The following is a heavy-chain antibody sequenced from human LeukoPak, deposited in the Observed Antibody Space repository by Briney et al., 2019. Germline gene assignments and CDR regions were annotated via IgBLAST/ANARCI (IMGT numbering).Heavy chain of an antibody. D-gene: IGHD6-13*01. CDR3: ARDLSELPYSSSWYDY. V-gene: IGHV3-7*01. CDR2: IKRDGSEK. Sequence: GGSLRLSCAASGFNFGTHWMTWVRQAPGKGLECVATIKRDGSEKYYVDSVKGRFTISRDNAKNLLYLQMNSLRAEDTAVYYCARDLSELPYSSSWYDYWGQGTLVTVSS. J-gene: IGHJ4*02. CDR1: GFNFGTHW.